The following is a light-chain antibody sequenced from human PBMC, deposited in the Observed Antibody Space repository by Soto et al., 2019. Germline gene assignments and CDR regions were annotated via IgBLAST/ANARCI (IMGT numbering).Light chain of an antibody. V-gene: IGLV1-40*01. J-gene: IGLJ3*02. CDR2: GNS. CDR1: SSNIGAGYD. CDR3: QSYDSSLSGPWV. Sequence: QSVLTQPPSVSGAPGQRVTISCTGSSSNIGAGYDVHWYQQLPGTAPKILIFGNSNRPSGDPDRFSGSKSGTSASLAITGLQAEDEADYYCQSYDSSLSGPWVFGGGTKVTVL.